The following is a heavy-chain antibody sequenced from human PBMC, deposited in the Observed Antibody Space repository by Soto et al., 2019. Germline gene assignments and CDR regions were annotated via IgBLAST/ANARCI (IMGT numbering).Heavy chain of an antibody. CDR2: ISNDGTNK. CDR3: AKGSTRWLESLLHY. Sequence: GSLRLSCAASGFTFNIFGMHWVRPAPGKGLEWVALISNDGTNKYYADSVRGRFTISRDSSKNTVFLQMDSLRADDTAVYYCAKGSTRWLESLLHYWGQGTLVTVSS. D-gene: IGHD5-12*01. CDR1: GFTFNIFG. J-gene: IGHJ4*02. V-gene: IGHV3-30*18.